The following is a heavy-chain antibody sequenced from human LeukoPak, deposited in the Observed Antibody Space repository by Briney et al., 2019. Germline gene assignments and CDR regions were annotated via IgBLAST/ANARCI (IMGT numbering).Heavy chain of an antibody. J-gene: IGHJ6*03. Sequence: SVKVSCKASGGTFSSYAISWVRQAPGQGLEWMGRIIPIFGTANYAQKFQGRVTITTNEDTSTAYMELSSLRSEDTAVYYCATAIVVVPAALVRSYYMDVWGKGTTVTVSS. CDR2: IIPIFGTA. CDR1: GGTFSSYA. CDR3: ATAIVVVPAALVRSYYMDV. V-gene: IGHV1-69*05. D-gene: IGHD2-2*01.